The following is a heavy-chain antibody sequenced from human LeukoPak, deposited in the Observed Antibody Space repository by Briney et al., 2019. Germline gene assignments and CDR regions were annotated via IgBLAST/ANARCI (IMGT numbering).Heavy chain of an antibody. CDR2: ISSSSSYI. CDR1: GFTFSSYS. D-gene: IGHD3-10*01. V-gene: IGHV3-21*01. CDR3: ARVGYFLVGELFLGDAFDI. J-gene: IGHJ3*02. Sequence: GGSLRLSCAASGFTFSSYSMNWVREAPGQGLEWVSSISSSSSYIYYADSVKGRFTISRDNAKNSLYLQMNSLRAEDTAVYYCARVGYFLVGELFLGDAFDIWGQGTMVTVSS.